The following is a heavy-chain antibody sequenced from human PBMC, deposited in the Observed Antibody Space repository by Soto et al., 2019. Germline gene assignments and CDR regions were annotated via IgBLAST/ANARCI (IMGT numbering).Heavy chain of an antibody. Sequence: EVQLAESGGGLAKPGGPLRLSCAASGFTLSGFPMDWFRQAPGKGLEYVSGISSNGVGTYYAKSVQGRFTISRDNSKNTVYLQMGSLRPEDMAVYYCARRARPDFYYMDVWGKGTTVTVSS. V-gene: IGHV3-64*01. CDR3: ARRARPDFYYMDV. J-gene: IGHJ6*03. CDR1: GFTLSGFP. D-gene: IGHD6-6*01. CDR2: ISSNGVGT.